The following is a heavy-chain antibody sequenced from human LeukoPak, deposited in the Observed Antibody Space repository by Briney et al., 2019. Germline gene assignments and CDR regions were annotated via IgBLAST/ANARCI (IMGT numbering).Heavy chain of an antibody. J-gene: IGHJ4*02. Sequence: PGRSLRLSCAASGFTFSSYGMHWVRQAPGKGLEWAAVISYDGSNKYYADPVKGRFTISRDNSKNTLYLQMNSLRAEDTAVYYCAKGEAYYDSSGVFDYWGQGTLVTVSS. CDR2: ISYDGSNK. CDR3: AKGEAYYDSSGVFDY. D-gene: IGHD3-22*01. CDR1: GFTFSSYG. V-gene: IGHV3-30*18.